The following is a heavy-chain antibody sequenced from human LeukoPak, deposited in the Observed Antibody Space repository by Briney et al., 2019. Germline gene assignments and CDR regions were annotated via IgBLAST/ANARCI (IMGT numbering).Heavy chain of an antibody. Sequence: ASVKVSCKASGYTFTGYYMHWVRQAPGQGLEWMGWINPNSGGTNYAQKFQGRVTTTRDTSISTAYMELSRLRSDDTAVYYCARWRVPAAIEDYWGQGTLVTVSS. CDR3: ARWRVPAAIEDY. CDR2: INPNSGGT. D-gene: IGHD2-2*02. V-gene: IGHV1-2*02. CDR1: GYTFTGYY. J-gene: IGHJ4*02.